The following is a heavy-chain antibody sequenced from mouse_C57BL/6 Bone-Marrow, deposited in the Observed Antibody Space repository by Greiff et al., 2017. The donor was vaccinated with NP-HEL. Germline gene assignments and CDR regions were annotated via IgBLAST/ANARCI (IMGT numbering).Heavy chain of an antibody. CDR3: ARERGITTVVRYFDY. D-gene: IGHD1-1*01. CDR1: GYAFTNYL. J-gene: IGHJ2*01. CDR2: INPGSGGT. Sequence: QVQLQQSGAELVRPGTSVKVSCKASGYAFTNYLIEWVKQRPGQGLEWIGVINPGSGGTNYNEKFQGKATLTADKSSSTAYMQLSSLTSEDSAVYFCARERGITTVVRYFDYWGQGTTLTVSS. V-gene: IGHV1-54*01.